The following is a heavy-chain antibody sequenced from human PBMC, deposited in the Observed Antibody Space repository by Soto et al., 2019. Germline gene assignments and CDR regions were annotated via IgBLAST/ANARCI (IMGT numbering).Heavy chain of an antibody. CDR3: AKAAGPLLNLDP. V-gene: IGHV1-18*04. Sequence: ASVKGACTASGYTFTSYGISWVRQAPGQGLEWMGWISANSGDTNYAQKFQGRVTMTTDTSTSTAYMELSRLRSDDTAVYYFAKAAGPLLNLDPWGQGLMVTVPS. CDR2: ISANSGDT. CDR1: GYTFTSYG. J-gene: IGHJ5*02.